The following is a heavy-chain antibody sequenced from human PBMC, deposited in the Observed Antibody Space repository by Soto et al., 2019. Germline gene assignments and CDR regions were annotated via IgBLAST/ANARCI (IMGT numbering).Heavy chain of an antibody. CDR2: INPNNGVT. J-gene: IGHJ4*02. Sequence: QVQLVQSGAEVKRPGASVKVSCKASGYMFTGFYLHWVRQAPGQGLEWMGWINPNNGVTTYAKNFQGRFTMTRDSSISTACMELSSLRPDDTAVYFCAAAAIPVAGRHPDFWGQGTVVTAS. CDR3: AAAAIPVAGRHPDF. V-gene: IGHV1-2*02. CDR1: GYMFTGFY. D-gene: IGHD6-19*01.